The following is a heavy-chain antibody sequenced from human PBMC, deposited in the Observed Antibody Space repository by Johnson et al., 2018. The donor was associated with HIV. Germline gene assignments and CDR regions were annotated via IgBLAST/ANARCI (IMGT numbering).Heavy chain of an antibody. Sequence: VQLVESGGGWVQPGGSLSLSCAASGFTFSDSYMNWIRQAPGKGLEWVSVIFSGGSTYYADSVKGRFTISRDNSKNTLYLQMNSLRAEDTAVYYCARDGQDRDDAFEIWGQGTMVTVSS. CDR1: GFTFSDSY. CDR2: IFSGGST. CDR3: ARDGQDRDDAFEI. V-gene: IGHV3-66*01. J-gene: IGHJ3*02. D-gene: IGHD3-22*01.